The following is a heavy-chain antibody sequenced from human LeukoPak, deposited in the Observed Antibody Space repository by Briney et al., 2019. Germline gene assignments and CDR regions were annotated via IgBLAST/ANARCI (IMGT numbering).Heavy chain of an antibody. V-gene: IGHV3-23*01. CDR1: GFTFSSYA. J-gene: IGHJ4*02. CDR2: ISGSGGST. Sequence: GGSLRHSCAASGFTFSSYAMSWVRQAPGKGLEWVSAISGSGGSTYYADSVKVRFTISRDNSKNSLYLQMNSLRAEDTAVYYCAKGLPSGTMMGDWGQGTLVTVSS. CDR3: AKGLPSGTMMGD. D-gene: IGHD3-22*01.